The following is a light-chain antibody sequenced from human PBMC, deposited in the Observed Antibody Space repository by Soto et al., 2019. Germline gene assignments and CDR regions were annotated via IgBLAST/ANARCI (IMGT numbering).Light chain of an antibody. CDR1: QGISSY. J-gene: IGKJ1*01. V-gene: IGKV1-27*01. CDR3: QKYSSSPWT. Sequence: DIQMTQSPSSLSASVEDRVTITCRASQGISSYLAWYQQKPGKAPKLLIYAASTLQSGVPPRFSGSGSGTDFTLTISSLQPEDVATYYCQKYSSSPWTFGQGTKVEIK. CDR2: AAS.